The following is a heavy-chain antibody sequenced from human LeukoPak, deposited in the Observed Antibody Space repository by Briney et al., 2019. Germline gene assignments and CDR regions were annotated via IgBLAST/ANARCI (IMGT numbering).Heavy chain of an antibody. CDR1: GYTFTGYY. J-gene: IGHJ4*02. CDR2: INPNSGGT. CDR3: ARGRSIAVAGRNIAPLDNDY. Sequence: WASVKVSCKASGYTFTGYYMHWVRQAPGQGLEWMGWINPNSGGTNYAQKFQGRVTMTRDTSISTAYMELSRLRSDDTAVYYCARGRSIAVAGRNIAPLDNDYWGQGTLVTVSS. D-gene: IGHD6-19*01. V-gene: IGHV1-2*02.